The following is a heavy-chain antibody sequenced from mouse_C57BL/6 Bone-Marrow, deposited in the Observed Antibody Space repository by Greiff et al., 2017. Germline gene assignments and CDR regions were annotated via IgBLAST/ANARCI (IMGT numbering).Heavy chain of an antibody. Sequence: VQLQQPGAELVRPGSSVKLSCKASGYTFTSYWMDWVKQRPGQGLEWIGNIYPSDSETHYNQKFKDKATLTVDKSSSTAYMQLSSLTSEDSAVYYCARPLITTVVAWYFDVWGTGTTVTVSS. CDR1: GYTFTSYW. CDR3: ARPLITTVVAWYFDV. CDR2: IYPSDSET. V-gene: IGHV1-61*01. J-gene: IGHJ1*03. D-gene: IGHD1-1*01.